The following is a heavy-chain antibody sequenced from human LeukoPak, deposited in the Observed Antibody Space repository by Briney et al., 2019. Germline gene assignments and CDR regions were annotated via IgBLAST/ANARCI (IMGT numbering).Heavy chain of an antibody. Sequence: PGGSLRLSCAASGFTFSNYAMHWVRQAPGKGLEWVAVISYDGSNKYYADSVKGRFTISRDNSKNTLYLQMNSLRAEDTAVYCCARVQVLCSSTSCYSSAYYYYGMDVWGQGTTVTVSS. CDR2: ISYDGSNK. CDR3: ARVQVLCSSTSCYSSAYYYYGMDV. D-gene: IGHD2-2*01. V-gene: IGHV3-30-3*01. J-gene: IGHJ6*02. CDR1: GFTFSNYA.